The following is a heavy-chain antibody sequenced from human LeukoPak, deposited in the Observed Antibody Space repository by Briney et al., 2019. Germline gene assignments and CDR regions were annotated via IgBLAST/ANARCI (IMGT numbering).Heavy chain of an antibody. CDR2: MTEDGNNE. CDR3: TRGLHDY. CDR1: AFTISGYW. D-gene: IGHD2-15*01. Sequence: GGSLRLSCAASAFTISGYWMNWVRQAPGKGLEWVASMTEDGNNEFYVDSVKGRFTISGDNAKNSLYLQMKSLRADDTAVYYCTRGLHDYWGQGILVTVS. J-gene: IGHJ4*02. V-gene: IGHV3-7*01.